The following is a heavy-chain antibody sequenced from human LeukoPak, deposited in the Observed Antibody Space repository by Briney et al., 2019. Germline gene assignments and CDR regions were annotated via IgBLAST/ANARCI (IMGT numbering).Heavy chain of an antibody. Sequence: PSETLSLTCTVSGGSISSGDYYWSWIRQPPGKGLEWIGYIYHSGSTYYNPSLKSRVTISVDRSKNQFSLKLSSVTAADTAVYYCARAGPIRGYSETDAFDIWGQGTMVTVSS. J-gene: IGHJ3*02. CDR3: ARAGPIRGYSETDAFDI. V-gene: IGHV4-30-2*01. CDR2: IYHSGST. D-gene: IGHD5-18*01. CDR1: GGSISSGDYY.